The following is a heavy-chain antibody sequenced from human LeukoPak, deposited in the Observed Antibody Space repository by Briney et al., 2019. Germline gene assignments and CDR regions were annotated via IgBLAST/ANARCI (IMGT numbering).Heavy chain of an antibody. D-gene: IGHD2-15*01. V-gene: IGHV1-46*01. CDR2: IDPSGGST. CDR1: GYTFTGHY. CDR3: AREGVPATVSLDY. J-gene: IGHJ4*02. Sequence: ASVKVSCKASGYTFTGHYMHWVRQAPGQGLEWMGIIDPSGGSTSYAQKFQGRVTMTRDTSTSTVYMELSSLRFEDTAVYYCAREGVPATVSLDYWGQGTLVTVSS.